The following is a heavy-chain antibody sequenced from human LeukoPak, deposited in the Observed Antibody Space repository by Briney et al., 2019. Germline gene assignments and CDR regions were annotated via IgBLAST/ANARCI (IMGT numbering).Heavy chain of an antibody. Sequence: GSLRLSCAASGFTFSSYDMSWVRQAPGKGLEWVSTISGSGGSTYHADSVKGRFTISRDNSKNTLYLQMNSLRAEDAAEYYCARSAVGTSCCTAVDYWGQGTLVTVSS. CDR2: ISGSGGST. CDR3: ARSAVGTSCCTAVDY. J-gene: IGHJ4*02. CDR1: GFTFSSYD. D-gene: IGHD1-26*01. V-gene: IGHV3-23*01.